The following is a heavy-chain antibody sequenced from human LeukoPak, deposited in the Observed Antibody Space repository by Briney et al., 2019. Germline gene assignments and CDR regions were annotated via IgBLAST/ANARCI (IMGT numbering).Heavy chain of an antibody. Sequence: PSETLSLTCAVYGGSFSGYYWSWIRQPPGKGLEWIGYIYYSGSTYYNPSLKSRVTISVDTSKNQFSLKLSSVTAADTAVYYCAREVVVVAAGYNWFDPWGQGTLVTVSS. CDR3: AREVVVVAAGYNWFDP. J-gene: IGHJ5*02. CDR2: IYYSGST. CDR1: GGSFSGYY. V-gene: IGHV4-34*09. D-gene: IGHD2-15*01.